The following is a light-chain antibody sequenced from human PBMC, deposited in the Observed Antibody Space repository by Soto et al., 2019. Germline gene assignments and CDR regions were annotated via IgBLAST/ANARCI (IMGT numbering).Light chain of an antibody. J-gene: IGKJ1*01. CDR3: HHYGPAPWT. CDR2: AAS. Sequence: EIVLTQSAGTLSLSPGERATLSCRASQTVRGNYLAWFQQRPGQAPRLLIYAASTRAAGVPDRFRGSGSGTDFSLTINRLEPEDFAVYYCHHYGPAPWTFGQGTKVEIK. CDR1: QTVRGNY. V-gene: IGKV3-20*01.